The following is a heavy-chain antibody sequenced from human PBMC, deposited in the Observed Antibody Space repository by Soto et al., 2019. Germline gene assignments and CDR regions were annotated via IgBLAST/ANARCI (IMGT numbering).Heavy chain of an antibody. V-gene: IGHV3-30*18. CDR3: AKPMVRGVIFDY. J-gene: IGHJ4*02. D-gene: IGHD3-10*01. CDR2: ISYDGSNK. CDR1: GFTFSSYG. Sequence: QVQLVDSGGGVVQPGRSLRLSCAASGFTFSSYGMHWVRQAPGKGLEWVAVISYDGSNKYYADSVKGRFTISRDNSKNTLYLQMNSLRAEDTAVYYCAKPMVRGVIFDYWGQGTLVTVSS.